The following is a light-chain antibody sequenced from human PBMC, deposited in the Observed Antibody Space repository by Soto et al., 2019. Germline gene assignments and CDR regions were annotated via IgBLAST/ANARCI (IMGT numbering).Light chain of an antibody. CDR1: QSVSSSY. CDR2: GAS. CDR3: QQYGSAPFT. J-gene: IGKJ3*01. V-gene: IGKV3-20*01. Sequence: EIVLTHSPGTLSLSPCERATLSFSASQSVSSSYLAWYQQKPGQAPRLLIYGASSRATGIPDRFSGSGSGTDFTLTISRLEPEDFAVYYCQQYGSAPFTFGPGTKVDI.